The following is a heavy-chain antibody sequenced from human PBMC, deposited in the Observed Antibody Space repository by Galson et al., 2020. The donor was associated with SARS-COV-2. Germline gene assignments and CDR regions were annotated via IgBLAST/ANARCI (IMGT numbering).Heavy chain of an antibody. Sequence: GESLKISCAASGFTFSSYNMIWVRQTPGKGLEWVSYISGNSKTIYYADSVKGQFTISRDNAKNSLYLQMNSLRDEDTAVYYCARFFSNAWFFDSWGQGTLVTVSS. J-gene: IGHJ4*02. CDR2: ISGNSKTI. D-gene: IGHD6-19*01. CDR1: GFTFSSYN. CDR3: ARFFSNAWFFDS. V-gene: IGHV3-48*02.